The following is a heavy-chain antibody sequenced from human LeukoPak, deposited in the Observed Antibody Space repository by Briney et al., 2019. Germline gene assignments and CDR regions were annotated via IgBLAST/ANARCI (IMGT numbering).Heavy chain of an antibody. V-gene: IGHV4-30-4*01. CDR2: IYYSGST. CDR3: ARARSDWGFDY. D-gene: IGHD2-21*02. Sequence: SETLSLTCTVSGGSISSGVYYWSWIRQPPGKGLEWIGYIYYSGSTYYNPSLKSRVTISVDTSKNQFSLKLSSVTAADTAVYYCARARSDWGFDYWGQGTLVTVSS. CDR1: GGSISSGVYY. J-gene: IGHJ4*02.